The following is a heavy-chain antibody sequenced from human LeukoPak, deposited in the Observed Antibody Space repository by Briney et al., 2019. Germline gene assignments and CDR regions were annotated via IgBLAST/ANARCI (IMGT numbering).Heavy chain of an antibody. D-gene: IGHD3-16*02. CDR3: ARGAYYDYVWGSYRLSPDAFDI. CDR2: IYYSGST. V-gene: IGHV4-59*01. Sequence: PSETLSLTCTVSGGSISSCYWSWIRQPPGKGLEWIGYIYYSGSTNYNPSLKSRVTISVDTSKNQFSLKLSSVTAADTAVYYCARGAYYDYVWGSYRLSPDAFDIWGQGTMVTVSS. J-gene: IGHJ3*02. CDR1: GGSISSCY.